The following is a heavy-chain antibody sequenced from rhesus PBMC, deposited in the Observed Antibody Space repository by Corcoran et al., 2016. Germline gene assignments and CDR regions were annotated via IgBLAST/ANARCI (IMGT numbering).Heavy chain of an antibody. Sequence: QVQLQESGPGVVKPSETLTLTCAVSGGSISSGYDWSWIRQPPGQGLEWIGYISGSHGSTNYNPSLKNRVTISKDAYKNQFSLKLSSVTAADTAVYYCATRGEYSHVFDYWGQGVLVTVSS. CDR1: GGSISSGYD. J-gene: IGHJ4*01. D-gene: IGHD4-23*01. CDR3: ATRGEYSHVFDY. CDR2: ISGSHGST. V-gene: IGHV4-76*01.